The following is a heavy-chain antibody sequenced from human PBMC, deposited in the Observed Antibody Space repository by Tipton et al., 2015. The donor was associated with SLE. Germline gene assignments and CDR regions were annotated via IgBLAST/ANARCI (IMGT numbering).Heavy chain of an antibody. D-gene: IGHD3-10*01. Sequence: TLSLTCSVSIDSLRTYYWSWVRQPPGEGLEWIACVCNSVSTNYDPSLKSRGTISVDTSKNHFSLELTSVTAADTAVYYCARQRLRLLSPLDAWGQGTTVTVS. J-gene: IGHJ6*02. CDR1: IDSLRTYY. V-gene: IGHV4-59*08. CDR2: VCNSVST. CDR3: ARQRLRLLSPLDA.